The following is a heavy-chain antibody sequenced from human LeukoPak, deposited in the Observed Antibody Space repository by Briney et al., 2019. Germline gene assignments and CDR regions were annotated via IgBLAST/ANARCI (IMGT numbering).Heavy chain of an antibody. Sequence: GGSLRLSCEVSVFTFSSYGMSCVRQAPGEGLECVSAISGGGGGTYYADSVRGLFTLSRDNSKNTLYLQMNSLRGADAAVYFCAKRVANSSGAYWDYWGQGILVTVS. J-gene: IGHJ4*02. V-gene: IGHV3-23*01. CDR1: VFTFSSYG. D-gene: IGHD6-19*01. CDR2: ISGGGGGT. CDR3: AKRVANSSGAYWDY.